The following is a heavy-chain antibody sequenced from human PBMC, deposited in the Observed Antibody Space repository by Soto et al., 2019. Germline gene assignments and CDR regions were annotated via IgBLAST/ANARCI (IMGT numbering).Heavy chain of an antibody. V-gene: IGHV3-21*01. Sequence: EVQLVESGGGLVKPGGSLRLSCAASGFTFSNYAMNWVRQAPGKGLEWVSCISSSSTYIYYADSLKGRFTISRDNAKNSLYLQMTSLRVEDTAVYYCAGGSTWQYAFDIWGQGTMVTVSS. J-gene: IGHJ3*02. D-gene: IGHD2-2*01. CDR3: AGGSTWQYAFDI. CDR2: ISSSSTYI. CDR1: GFTFSNYA.